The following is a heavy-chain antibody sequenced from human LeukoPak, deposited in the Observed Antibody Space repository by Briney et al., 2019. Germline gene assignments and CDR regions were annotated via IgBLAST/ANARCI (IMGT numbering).Heavy chain of an antibody. Sequence: SETLSLTCAVYGGSFSGYYWSWIRQPPGKGLEWIGEINHSGSTYYNPSLKSRVTISVDTSKNQFSLKLSSVTAADTAVYYCARDRGAFDIWGQGTMVTVSS. CDR2: INHSGST. V-gene: IGHV4-34*01. CDR1: GGSFSGYY. CDR3: ARDRGAFDI. J-gene: IGHJ3*02.